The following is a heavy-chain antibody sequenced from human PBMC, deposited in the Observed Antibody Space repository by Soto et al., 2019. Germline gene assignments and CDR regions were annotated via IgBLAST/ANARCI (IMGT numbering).Heavy chain of an antibody. CDR2: INSGVDA. CDR1: GFSFNSHA. CDR3: AKVLSLRTSGKYYKPFFHGMDV. Sequence: DVQLSESGGGLVQPGGSLRLTCAASGFSFNSHAMTWVRQAPGRGLEWVAAINSGVDAFYADSVKGRFTISRDNSKDTLYLQMNSLGVEDTALYYCAKVLSLRTSGKYYKPFFHGMDVWGPGTTVTVSS. D-gene: IGHD3-10*01. V-gene: IGHV3-23*01. J-gene: IGHJ6*02.